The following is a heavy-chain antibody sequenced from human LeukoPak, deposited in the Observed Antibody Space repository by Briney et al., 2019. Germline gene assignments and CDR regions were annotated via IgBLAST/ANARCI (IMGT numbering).Heavy chain of an antibody. Sequence: PGGSLGLSCAASGFTFSSYGMHWVRQAPGKGLEWVAFIRYDGSNKYYADSVKGRFTISRDNSKNTLYLQMNSLRAEDTAVYYCAAGRSSEVAYWGQGTLVTVSS. CDR1: GFTFSSYG. V-gene: IGHV3-30*02. J-gene: IGHJ4*02. CDR3: AAGRSSEVAY. D-gene: IGHD6-19*01. CDR2: IRYDGSNK.